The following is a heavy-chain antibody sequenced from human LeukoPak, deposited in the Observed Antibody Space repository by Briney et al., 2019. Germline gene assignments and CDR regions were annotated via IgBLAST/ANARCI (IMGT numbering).Heavy chain of an antibody. Sequence: PGGSLRLSCAASGFTFSTYWMSWVRQAPGKGLEWVANIKQDGSEKYYVVSVEGRFTISRDNAKTSLFLQMNSLRAEDTAVYYCVRAQGLGESENHWGQGTLVTVSS. D-gene: IGHD3-16*01. V-gene: IGHV3-7*01. CDR3: VRAQGLGESENH. CDR2: IKQDGSEK. J-gene: IGHJ4*02. CDR1: GFTFSTYW.